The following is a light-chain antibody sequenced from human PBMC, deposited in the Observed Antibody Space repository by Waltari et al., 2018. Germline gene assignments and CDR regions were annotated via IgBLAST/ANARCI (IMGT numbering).Light chain of an antibody. CDR1: NSEVVNYTL. CDR2: EVT. CDR3: CSYAGSTTSVM. V-gene: IGLV2-23*02. Sequence: QSALTQPASVSGSPGQSITISCTGINSEVVNYTLVSCHQHHPGKAPKVMIYEVTKRPSGVSNRFSGSKSGNTASLTISGLQAEDEADYYCCSYAGSTTSVMFGGGTKLTVL. J-gene: IGLJ3*02.